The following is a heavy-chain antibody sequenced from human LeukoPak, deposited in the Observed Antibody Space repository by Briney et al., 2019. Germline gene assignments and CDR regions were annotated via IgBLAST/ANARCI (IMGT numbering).Heavy chain of an antibody. J-gene: IGHJ5*02. Sequence: SETLSLTCIVSGGSIDGYYWNWIRQPPGKGLEWIGFISYSGITNYNPSLKSRVTISVDTSKNQFSLKLSSVTAADTAVYYCARLGPSPHWFDPWGQGTLVTVSS. V-gene: IGHV4-59*08. CDR1: GGSIDGYY. CDR3: ARLGPSPHWFDP. CDR2: ISYSGIT.